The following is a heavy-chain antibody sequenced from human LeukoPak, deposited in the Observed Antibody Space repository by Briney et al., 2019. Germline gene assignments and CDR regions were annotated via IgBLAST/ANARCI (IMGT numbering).Heavy chain of an antibody. CDR1: GFTFSSYT. J-gene: IGHJ4*02. Sequence: PGGSLRLSCAASGFTFSSYTMHWVRQAPGKGLEYVSAISSSGGSIYYANSVKGRFTISRDNSKNTLFLQMGSLRAEDMAVYYCARDGPYRGSSYFFDYWGQGTLVTVSS. CDR2: ISSSGGSI. CDR3: ARDGPYRGSSYFFDY. D-gene: IGHD3-10*01. V-gene: IGHV3-64*01.